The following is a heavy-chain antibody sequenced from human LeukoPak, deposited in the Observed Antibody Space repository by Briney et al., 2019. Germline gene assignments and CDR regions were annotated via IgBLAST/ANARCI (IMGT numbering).Heavy chain of an antibody. V-gene: IGHV3-53*05. Sequence: GGSLRLSCAASGFTVSNNYMSWVRQAPGKGLEWVSVIYSGGSTCFADSVKGRFTISRDNSKNTLYLQMNSLRAEDTAVYYCANIWGLYCSSTSCSRYYYYGMDVWGQGTTVTVSS. D-gene: IGHD2-2*01. CDR1: GFTVSNNY. CDR2: IYSGGST. J-gene: IGHJ6*02. CDR3: ANIWGLYCSSTSCSRYYYYGMDV.